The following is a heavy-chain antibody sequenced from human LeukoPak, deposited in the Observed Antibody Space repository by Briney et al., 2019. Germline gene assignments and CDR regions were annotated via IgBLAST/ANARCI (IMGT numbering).Heavy chain of an antibody. D-gene: IGHD3-10*01. CDR3: ARDSGTTGEVKFDP. V-gene: IGHV4-34*01. CDR2: INHSGST. Sequence: SETLSLTCAVYGGSFSGYYWSWIRQPPGKGLEWIGEINHSGSTNYNPSLKSRVAMSVDTSKNKFSLKLSSVTAADTAVYYCARDSGTTGEVKFDPWGQGTLVTVSS. J-gene: IGHJ5*02. CDR1: GGSFSGYY.